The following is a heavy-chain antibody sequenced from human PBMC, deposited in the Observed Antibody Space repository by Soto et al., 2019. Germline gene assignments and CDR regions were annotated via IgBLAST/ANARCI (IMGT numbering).Heavy chain of an antibody. Sequence: SETLSLTCAVYGGSFSGYYWSWIRQPPGKGLEWIGEINHSGSTNYNPSLKSRVTISVDTSKNQFSLELSSVTAADTAVYYCARADDYYDSSGYYYAWFDPWGQGTLVT. CDR3: ARADDYYDSSGYYYAWFDP. CDR1: GGSFSGYY. CDR2: INHSGST. J-gene: IGHJ5*02. V-gene: IGHV4-34*01. D-gene: IGHD3-22*01.